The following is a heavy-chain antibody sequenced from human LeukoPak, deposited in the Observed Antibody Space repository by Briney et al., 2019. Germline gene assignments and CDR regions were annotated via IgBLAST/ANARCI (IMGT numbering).Heavy chain of an antibody. J-gene: IGHJ3*01. Sequence: PGGSLRLSCAASGFTFSSYEMNWVRQAPGKGLEWVSYISSSGSTIYYADSVKGRFTISRDNAKNSLYLQMNSLRAEDTAVYYCAKSISPRPGVNGFDVWGQGTMVTVSS. CDR1: GFTFSSYE. D-gene: IGHD6-6*01. V-gene: IGHV3-48*03. CDR2: ISSSGSTI. CDR3: AKSISPRPGVNGFDV.